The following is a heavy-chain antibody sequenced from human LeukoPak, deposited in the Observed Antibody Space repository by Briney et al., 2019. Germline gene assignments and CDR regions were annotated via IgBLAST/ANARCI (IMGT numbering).Heavy chain of an antibody. D-gene: IGHD3-22*01. CDR1: GGSISSGGYY. CDR2: IYYSGST. Sequence: PSETLSLTCTVSGGSISSGGYYWSWIRQHPGKGLEWIGYIYYSGSTYYNPSLKSRVTISVDTSKNQFSLKLSSVTAADTAVYYCARARVTYYYEYYFDYWGQGTLVTVSS. CDR3: ARARVTYYYEYYFDY. V-gene: IGHV4-31*03. J-gene: IGHJ4*02.